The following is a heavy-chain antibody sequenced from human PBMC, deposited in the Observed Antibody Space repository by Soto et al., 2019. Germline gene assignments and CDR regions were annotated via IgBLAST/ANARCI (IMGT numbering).Heavy chain of an antibody. CDR2: ISAYNGNT. D-gene: IGHD6-13*01. CDR1: GYTFTSYG. CDR3: ARVYGSSWSRGDYYYGMDA. Sequence: GASVKVSCTASGYTFTSYGISWVRQAPGKGLEWMGWISAYNGNTNYAQKLQGRVTMTTDTSTSTAYMELRSLRSDDTAVYYCARVYGSSWSRGDYYYGMDAWGQGTTVTVSS. V-gene: IGHV1-18*01. J-gene: IGHJ6*02.